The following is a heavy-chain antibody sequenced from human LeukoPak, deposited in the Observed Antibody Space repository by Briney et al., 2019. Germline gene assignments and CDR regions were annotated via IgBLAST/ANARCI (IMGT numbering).Heavy chain of an antibody. J-gene: IGHJ4*02. CDR2: MQYGGAT. CDR1: GASISRYY. CDR3: AGGGYCSRSNCFAPLLDY. Sequence: PSETLSLTCTVSGASISRYYWSWIRQSPGMGLEWIAYMQYGGATNYNPSLKSRVTLSIDTSKSQFSLKLNSVTAADTAVYFCAGGGYCSRSNCFAPLLDYWGQGKLVTVSS. V-gene: IGHV4-59*01. D-gene: IGHD2-2*01.